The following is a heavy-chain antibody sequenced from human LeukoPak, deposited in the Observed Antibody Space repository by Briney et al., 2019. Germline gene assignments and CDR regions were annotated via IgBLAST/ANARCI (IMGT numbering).Heavy chain of an antibody. CDR2: INPDGTST. J-gene: IGHJ4*02. CDR3: VRMFSGPLDY. V-gene: IGHV3-74*01. D-gene: IGHD3-10*02. CDR1: GFTFSSSW. Sequence: PGGSLRLSCAASGFTFSSSWMHWVRQAPGKGLVWVSRINPDGTSTSYADSVKGRFTISRDDAKNTLYLQMNSLRAEDTAVYYCVRMFSGPLDYWGQGTLVTVS.